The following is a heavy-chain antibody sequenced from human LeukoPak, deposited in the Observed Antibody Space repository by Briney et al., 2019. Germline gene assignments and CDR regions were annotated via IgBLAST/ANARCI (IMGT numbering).Heavy chain of an antibody. J-gene: IGHJ3*02. D-gene: IGHD3-10*01. CDR3: AREMETGSGAFDI. Sequence: SETLSLTCTVSGGSISSSSYYWGWIRQPPGKGLEWIGSIYYSGSTYYNPSLKSRVTISVDASKNQFSLKLGSVTAADTAVYYCAREMETGSGAFDIWGQGTMVTVSS. CDR2: IYYSGST. CDR1: GGSISSSSYY. V-gene: IGHV4-39*02.